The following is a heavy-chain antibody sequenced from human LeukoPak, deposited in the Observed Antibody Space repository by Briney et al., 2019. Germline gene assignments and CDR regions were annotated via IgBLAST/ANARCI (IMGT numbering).Heavy chain of an antibody. V-gene: IGHV3-53*01. Sequence: RGSLRLSCAASGFTVSSNYMSWVRQAPGKGLEWVSVIYSGGSTYYADSVKGRFTISRDNPKNTLYLQMNSLRAEDTAVYYCARDLFGLSQYYYYGMDVWGQGTTVTVSS. CDR2: IYSGGST. CDR3: ARDLFGLSQYYYYGMDV. J-gene: IGHJ6*02. D-gene: IGHD3-10*01. CDR1: GFTVSSNY.